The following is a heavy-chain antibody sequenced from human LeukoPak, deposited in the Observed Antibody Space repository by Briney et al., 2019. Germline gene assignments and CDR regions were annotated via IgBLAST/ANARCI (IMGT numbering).Heavy chain of an antibody. CDR2: INHSGST. Sequence: SETLSLTCTVSGGSISSSSYYWSWIRQPPGKGLEWIGEINHSGSTNYNPSLKSRVTISVDTSKNQFSLKLSSVTAADTAVYYCARGRATYDFWSGQKIDYWGQGTLVTVSS. V-gene: IGHV4-39*07. D-gene: IGHD3-3*01. CDR3: ARGRATYDFWSGQKIDY. CDR1: GGSISSSSYY. J-gene: IGHJ4*02.